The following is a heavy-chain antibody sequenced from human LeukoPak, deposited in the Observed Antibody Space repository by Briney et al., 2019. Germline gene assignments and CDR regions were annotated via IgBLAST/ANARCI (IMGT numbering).Heavy chain of an antibody. V-gene: IGHV4-34*01. D-gene: IGHD6-13*01. CDR1: GGSFSGYY. Sequence: SETLSLTCAVYGGSFSGYYWSWIRQPPGKGLEWIGEINHSGSTNYNPSLKSRVTISVDTSKNQFSLKLSSVTAADTAVYYSAAVGTAAGTDIAFDYWGQGTLVTVSS. CDR3: AAVGTAAGTDIAFDY. J-gene: IGHJ4*02. CDR2: INHSGST.